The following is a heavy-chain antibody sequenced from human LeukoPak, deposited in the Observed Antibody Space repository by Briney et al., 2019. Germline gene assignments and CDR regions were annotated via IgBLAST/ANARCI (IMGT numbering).Heavy chain of an antibody. Sequence: GGSLRLSCAASGFTFSSHGMHWVRQAPGKGLEWVAVIWYDGSNKYYVDSVKGRFTISRDNSKNTVYLQMDSLRAEDTAVYYCANSRGHGSGNLWGQGTLVTVSS. J-gene: IGHJ5*02. CDR3: ANSRGHGSGNL. CDR1: GFTFSSHG. V-gene: IGHV3-33*06. CDR2: IWYDGSNK. D-gene: IGHD3-10*01.